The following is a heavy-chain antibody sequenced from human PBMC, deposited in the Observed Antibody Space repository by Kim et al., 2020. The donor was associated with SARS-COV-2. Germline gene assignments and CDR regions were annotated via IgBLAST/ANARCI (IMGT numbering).Heavy chain of an antibody. CDR1: GGSISSSTYS. Sequence: SETLSLTCTISGGSISSSTYSWNWFRQPPGDELEWIGGIDSSGSTYYNPSLKSRVTLSVETSKNQFSLKLSSVTAADTAVFYCTRHLSGSSWFDYWGPGT. CDR3: TRHLSGSSWFDY. V-gene: IGHV4-39*01. J-gene: IGHJ4*02. D-gene: IGHD6-13*01. CDR2: IDSSGST.